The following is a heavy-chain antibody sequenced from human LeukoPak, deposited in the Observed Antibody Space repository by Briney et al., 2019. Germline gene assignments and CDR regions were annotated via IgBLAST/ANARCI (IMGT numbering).Heavy chain of an antibody. Sequence: PGGSLRLSCAAYGFTFDDYGMNWVRQATGKGQEWVSGINWNGGSTGYADSVKGRFTISRDNAKNSLYLQMNSLRAEDTALYYCARGDYYGSGSSGGDYWGQGTLVTVSS. CDR2: INWNGGST. J-gene: IGHJ4*02. CDR3: ARGDYYGSGSSGGDY. CDR1: GFTFDDYG. V-gene: IGHV3-20*04. D-gene: IGHD3-10*01.